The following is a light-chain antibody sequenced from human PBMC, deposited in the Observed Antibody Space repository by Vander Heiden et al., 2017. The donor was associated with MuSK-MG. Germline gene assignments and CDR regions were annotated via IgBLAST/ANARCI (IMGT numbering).Light chain of an antibody. V-gene: IGKV1-39*01. Sequence: DLQMTQSPSSLSASVGDRVTITCRASQSISSYLNWYQQKPGKAPKLLIYAASSLQSGVPSRFSGSGSGTDFTLTISSLQPEDFATYYCQQSYSTPPVTFGGGTKVEIK. CDR1: QSISSY. CDR3: QQSYSTPPVT. J-gene: IGKJ4*01. CDR2: AAS.